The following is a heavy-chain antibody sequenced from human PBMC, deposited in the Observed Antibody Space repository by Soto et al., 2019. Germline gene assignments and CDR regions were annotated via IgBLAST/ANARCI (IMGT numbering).Heavy chain of an antibody. V-gene: IGHV3-33*08. D-gene: IGHD2-21*01. Sequence: GGSLRLSCAASGFTFSTYGIHWVRQAPGKGLEWVAVIWYDGSNKYYVDSVKGRFTISRDNSENTVYLQMNSLRAEDTAVYYCARDYSHYFDYWGQGALVTVSS. J-gene: IGHJ4*02. CDR2: IWYDGSNK. CDR3: ARDYSHYFDY. CDR1: GFTFSTYG.